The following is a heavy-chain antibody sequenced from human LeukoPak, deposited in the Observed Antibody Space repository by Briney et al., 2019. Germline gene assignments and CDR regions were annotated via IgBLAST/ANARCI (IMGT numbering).Heavy chain of an antibody. Sequence: ASVKVSCKASGYTFTSYDINWVRQATGQGLEWMGWMNPNSGNTGYAQKFQGRVTMTRNTSISTAYMELSSLRSDDTAVYYCARDYDYVWGSYSNFDYWGQGTLVTVSS. CDR1: GYTFTSYD. V-gene: IGHV1-8*01. D-gene: IGHD3-16*01. J-gene: IGHJ4*02. CDR2: MNPNSGNT. CDR3: ARDYDYVWGSYSNFDY.